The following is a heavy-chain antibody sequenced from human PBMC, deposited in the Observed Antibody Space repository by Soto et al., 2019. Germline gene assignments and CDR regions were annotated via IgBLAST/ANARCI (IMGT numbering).Heavy chain of an antibody. V-gene: IGHV3-74*01. CDR2: INSDGSST. CDR3: AKDSSHYYDSSGYYLIHYFDY. D-gene: IGHD3-22*01. Sequence: PGGSLRLSCAASGFTFSSYWMHWVRQAPGKGLVWVSRINSDGSSTSYADSVKGRFTISRDNSKNTLYLQMNSLRAEDTAVYYCAKDSSHYYDSSGYYLIHYFDYWGQGTLVTVSS. J-gene: IGHJ4*02. CDR1: GFTFSSYW.